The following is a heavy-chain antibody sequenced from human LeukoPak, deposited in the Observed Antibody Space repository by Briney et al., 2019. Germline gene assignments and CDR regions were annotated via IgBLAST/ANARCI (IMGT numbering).Heavy chain of an antibody. J-gene: IGHJ4*02. CDR3: ARDGYNPTDY. CDR2: IIPILGIA. V-gene: IGHV1-69*04. CDR1: GYTFTSYD. D-gene: IGHD5-12*01. Sequence: ASVKVSCKASGYTFTSYDINWVRQAPGQGLEWMGRIIPILGIANYAQKFQGRVTITADKSTSTAYMELSSLRSEDTAVYYCARDGYNPTDYWGQGTLVTVSS.